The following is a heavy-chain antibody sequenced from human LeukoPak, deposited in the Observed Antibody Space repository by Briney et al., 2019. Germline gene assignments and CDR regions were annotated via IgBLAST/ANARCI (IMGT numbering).Heavy chain of an antibody. J-gene: IGHJ4*02. V-gene: IGHV3-7*01. CDR2: IKQDGSEK. Sequence: GGSLRLSCAASGFTFSSYWMSWARQAPGKGLEWVANIKQDGSEKNYVDSVKGRFTISRDNAENSVYLQMNDLRAEDTGVYYCVTKEPSTSGWSYWGQGTLVTVSS. CDR1: GFTFSSYW. CDR3: VTKEPSTSGWSY. D-gene: IGHD6-19*01.